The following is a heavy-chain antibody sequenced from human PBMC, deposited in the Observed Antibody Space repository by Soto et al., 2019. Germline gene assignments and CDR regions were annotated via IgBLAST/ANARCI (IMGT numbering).Heavy chain of an antibody. V-gene: IGHV4-34*01. CDR3: ARVGYSNGDDY. Sequence: SETLSLTCAVYGGSFSGYYWSWIRQPPGKGLEWIGEINHSGSTNYNPSLKSRVTISVDTSKNQFSLKLSSVTAADTAVYYCARVGYSNGDDYWGQGTLVTVSS. CDR2: INHSGST. D-gene: IGHD4-4*01. J-gene: IGHJ4*02. CDR1: GGSFSGYY.